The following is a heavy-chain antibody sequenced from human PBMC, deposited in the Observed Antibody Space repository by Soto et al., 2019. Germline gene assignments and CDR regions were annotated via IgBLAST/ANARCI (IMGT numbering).Heavy chain of an antibody. Sequence: QVHLVESGGGVVQPGRSLRLSCAASGFNFRNHGMHWVRQVPGKGLEFVAVISHDGGHEDYADSVKGRFTISRDNSKKMLFLQMNSLRPDDTAVYYCASDSGGYSNDVDYWGQVTLVTVSS. CDR2: ISHDGGHE. V-gene: IGHV3-30*03. J-gene: IGHJ4*02. CDR1: GFNFRNHG. CDR3: ASDSGGYSNDVDY. D-gene: IGHD6-25*01.